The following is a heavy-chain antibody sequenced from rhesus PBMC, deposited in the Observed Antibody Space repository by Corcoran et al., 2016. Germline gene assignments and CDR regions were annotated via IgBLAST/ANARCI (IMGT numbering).Heavy chain of an antibody. CDR3: ARSYCSSPSAEYFEF. CDR2: ISGSSGST. D-gene: IGHD4-29*01. V-gene: IGHV4-65*01. Sequence: QVQLQESGPGLVKPSETLSLTCAVSGGSVSSSNWWSWIRQPPGKGLEWIGYISGSSGSTYYNPSLKSRVTISTDTSKNQFSLKLSSVTAADTAVYYCARSYCSSPSAEYFEFWGQGALVTVSS. J-gene: IGHJ1*01. CDR1: GGSVSSSNW.